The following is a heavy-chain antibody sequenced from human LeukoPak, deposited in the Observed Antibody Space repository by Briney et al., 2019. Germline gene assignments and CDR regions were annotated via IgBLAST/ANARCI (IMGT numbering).Heavy chain of an antibody. Sequence: SETLSLTCAVSGYSLGKNYYWGWIRQPPGKGLEWIGRIYGTGSTSYNPSLMNRVTMSVDTSKNHFSLKLTSVTAADTAVYYCARYDSRGSASTKFDYWGQGILVTISS. V-gene: IGHV4-38-2*01. CDR3: ARYDSRGSASTKFDY. D-gene: IGHD3-16*01. J-gene: IGHJ4*02. CDR1: GYSLGKNYY. CDR2: IYGTGST.